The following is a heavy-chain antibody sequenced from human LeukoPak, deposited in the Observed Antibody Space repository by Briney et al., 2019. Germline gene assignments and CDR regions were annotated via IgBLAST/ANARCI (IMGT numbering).Heavy chain of an antibody. J-gene: IGHJ5*02. V-gene: IGHV1-69*01. Sequence: GASVKVSCKASGGTFSSYAISWVRQAPGQGLEWMGGIIPIFGTANYAQKFQGRVTITADESTSTAYMELSSLRSEDTAVYYCARDRSIAARPRWFDPWGQGTLVTVSS. CDR1: GGTFSSYA. D-gene: IGHD6-6*01. CDR3: ARDRSIAARPRWFDP. CDR2: IIPIFGTA.